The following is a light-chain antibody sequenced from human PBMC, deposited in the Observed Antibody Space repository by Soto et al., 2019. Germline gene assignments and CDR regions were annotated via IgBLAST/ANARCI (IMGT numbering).Light chain of an antibody. CDR1: QGISSS. V-gene: IGKV1-8*01. J-gene: IGKJ2*01. CDR3: QQYYSYPQT. CDR2: AAS. Sequence: AIRMTQSPSSFSASTGDRVTITCRASQGISSSLAWYQQKPGKAPKLLIYAASTLQSGVPSRFSGSGSGTDFTLTISCLQSEDFATYYCQQYYSYPQTFGQGTKLEIK.